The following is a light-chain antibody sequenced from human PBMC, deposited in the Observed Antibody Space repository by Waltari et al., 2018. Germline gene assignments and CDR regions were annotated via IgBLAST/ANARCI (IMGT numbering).Light chain of an antibody. J-gene: IGKJ1*01. CDR3: QPSYTTPVT. CDR2: AAS. CDR1: QPIETY. V-gene: IGKV1-39*01. Sequence: DIQMTQSPSSLSASVGDSVTITCRASQPIETYLNWFQQKSGKAPKLLIYAASNLQNGVPSIFGRRGADTHFNHSISSLPPDAFATYDCQPSYTTPVTFSQGTKVKI.